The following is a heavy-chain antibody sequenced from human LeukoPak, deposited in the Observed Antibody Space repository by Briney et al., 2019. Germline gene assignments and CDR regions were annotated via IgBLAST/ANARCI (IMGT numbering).Heavy chain of an antibody. Sequence: PSETLSLTCTVSGGSISSYYWSWIRQPAGKGLEWIGRIYTSGSTNYNPSLKSRVTMSVDTSKNQVSLKLSSVTAADTAVYYCARDDYYDSSGYSAFDIWGQGTMVTVSS. CDR2: IYTSGST. D-gene: IGHD3-22*01. J-gene: IGHJ3*02. CDR1: GGSISSYY. V-gene: IGHV4-4*07. CDR3: ARDDYYDSSGYSAFDI.